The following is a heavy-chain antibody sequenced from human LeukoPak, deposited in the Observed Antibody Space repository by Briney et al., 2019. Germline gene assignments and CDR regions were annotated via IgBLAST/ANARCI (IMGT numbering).Heavy chain of an antibody. D-gene: IGHD1-26*01. CDR1: RFRFSNYW. V-gene: IGHV3-74*03. J-gene: IGHJ4*02. CDR2: INNYGSSS. Sequence: GGSLILSCAASRFRFSNYWMHWVRQAPGKGLVWVSRINNYGSSSTYADSVKGRFTISRDNAKNTLYLQMNSLRPEDTAVYYCVKSLGAPDDYWGQGTLVTVSS. CDR3: VKSLGAPDDY.